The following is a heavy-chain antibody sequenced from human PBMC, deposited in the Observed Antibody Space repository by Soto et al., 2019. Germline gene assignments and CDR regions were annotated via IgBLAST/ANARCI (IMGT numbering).Heavy chain of an antibody. CDR2: ISYDGSNK. J-gene: IGHJ6*02. V-gene: IGHV3-30*18. CDR3: AKDVLRFLEWLAFYAMDV. D-gene: IGHD3-3*01. Sequence: GSLRLSCAASGFTYSSYGMHWVRQAPGKGLEWVAVISYDGSNKYYADSVKGRFTISRDNSKNTLYLQMNSLRAEDTAVYYCAKDVLRFLEWLAFYAMDVWGQGTTVTVS. CDR1: GFTYSSYG.